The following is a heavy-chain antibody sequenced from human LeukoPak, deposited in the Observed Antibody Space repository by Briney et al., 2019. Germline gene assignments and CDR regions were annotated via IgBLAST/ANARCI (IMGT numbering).Heavy chain of an antibody. D-gene: IGHD3-16*01. CDR3: ARRSSSGGYYFDY. Sequence: GESLKISCQGSGSTFTNNWIAWVRQMPGKGLEWMGIIYPGDSDTRYSPSFQGQVTISADKSISAAYLQWSSLKASDTAMYYCARRSSSGGYYFDYWGQGTLVTVSS. V-gene: IGHV5-51*01. CDR2: IYPGDSDT. CDR1: GSTFTNNW. J-gene: IGHJ4*02.